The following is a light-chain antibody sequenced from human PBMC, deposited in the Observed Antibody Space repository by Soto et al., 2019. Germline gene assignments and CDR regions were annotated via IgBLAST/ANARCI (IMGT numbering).Light chain of an antibody. CDR1: QKIDSY. V-gene: IGKV1-39*01. J-gene: IGKJ2*01. Sequence: DIQMTQSPPSLSASVGDTVTITCRASQKIDSYLNWYLQKPGKAPEVLIYSASSLESGVPSRFSGSGSGTDFTLTISSLEPEDSAMSCCQHSYDNPPYTFGQGTKLESK. CDR3: QHSYDNPPYT. CDR2: SAS.